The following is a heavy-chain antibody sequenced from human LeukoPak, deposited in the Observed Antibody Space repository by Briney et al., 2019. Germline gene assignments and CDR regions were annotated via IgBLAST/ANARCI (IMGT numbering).Heavy chain of an antibody. CDR1: GGSISSYY. Sequence: SEPLSLTCTVSGGSISSYYWSWIRQPTGKGLEWIGYIYYSGTTNAIPYVKSRVTISVDASKNQFSLRLNSVTAADTAVYYCARDLLINYYGSGSYAPDLCYWGQGTLVTVSA. D-gene: IGHD3-10*01. CDR3: ARDLLINYYGSGSYAPDLCY. J-gene: IGHJ4*02. V-gene: IGHV4-59*01. CDR2: IYYSGTT.